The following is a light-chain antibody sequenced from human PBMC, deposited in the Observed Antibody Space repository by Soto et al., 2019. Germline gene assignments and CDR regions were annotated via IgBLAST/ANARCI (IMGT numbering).Light chain of an antibody. CDR3: SSYTSSSTYV. CDR2: EVS. Sequence: LTQPASVSGSPGQSITISCTGTSSDVGGYNYVSWSQQHPGKAPQLMIYEVSKRPSGVSNRFSGSKSGNTASLTISGLQAEDEADYYCSSYTSSSTYVFGTGTKVTLL. CDR1: SSDVGGYNY. J-gene: IGLJ1*01. V-gene: IGLV2-14*01.